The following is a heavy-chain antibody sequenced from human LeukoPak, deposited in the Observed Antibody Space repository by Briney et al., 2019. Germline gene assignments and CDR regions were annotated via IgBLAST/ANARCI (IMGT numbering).Heavy chain of an antibody. D-gene: IGHD2-15*01. V-gene: IGHV1-18*01. J-gene: IGHJ5*02. CDR2: ISAYNGNT. Sequence: ASVKVSCKASGYTFTNYGISWVRQAPGQGREWMGWISAYNGNTNYAQKLQGRVTMTTDTSTSTAYMELRSLTSDDTAVYYCARGGSDCSGGNCPYSWFDPWGQGTLVTVSS. CDR3: ARGGSDCSGGNCPYSWFDP. CDR1: GYTFTNYG.